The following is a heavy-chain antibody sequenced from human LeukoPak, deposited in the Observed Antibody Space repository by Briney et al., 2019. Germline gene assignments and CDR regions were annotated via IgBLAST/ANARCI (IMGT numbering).Heavy chain of an antibody. CDR3: ASYYGDYGY. CDR2: INTDGSST. CDR1: GFTFSIYW. Sequence: GGSLRLSCAASGFTFSIYWMHWVRQAPGKGLVWVSRINTDGSSTSYADSVKGRFTISRDNAKNTLYLQMNSLRAEDTAVYYCASYYGDYGYWGQGTLVTVSS. V-gene: IGHV3-74*01. J-gene: IGHJ4*02. D-gene: IGHD3-22*01.